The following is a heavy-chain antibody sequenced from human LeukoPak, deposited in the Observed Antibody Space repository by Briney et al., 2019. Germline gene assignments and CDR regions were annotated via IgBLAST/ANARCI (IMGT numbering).Heavy chain of an antibody. V-gene: IGHV1-46*01. CDR2: INPSGGST. D-gene: IGHD4-11*01. CDR1: GYTFTSYY. CDR3: ARDRKVTTEYYFDY. J-gene: IGHJ4*02. Sequence: ASAKVSCKASGYTFTSYYIHWVRHTPGQRLECMSIINPSGGSTSYAQKFQGRVTMTRDMSTRIVYMELSSLRSEDKAVYYCARDRKVTTEYYFDYWGQGTLVSVSS.